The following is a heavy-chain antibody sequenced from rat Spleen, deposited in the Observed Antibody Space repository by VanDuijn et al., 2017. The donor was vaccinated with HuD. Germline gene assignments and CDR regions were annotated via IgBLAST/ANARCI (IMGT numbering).Heavy chain of an antibody. CDR3: ARSPLIRGSWYVDF. CDR2: KNSAGRT. V-gene: IGHV3-3*01. J-gene: IGHJ1*01. D-gene: IGHD4-3*01. Sequence: EVQLQESGPGLVKPSQSLSLTCSVTGYSITSSYRWNWIRKFPGNKLEWMGDKNSAGRTNHNPSPKSRSSTTRDTSKIQFFLQVNSVTTEDTATYYCARSPLIRGSWYVDFWGPGTMVTVSS. CDR1: GYSITSSYR.